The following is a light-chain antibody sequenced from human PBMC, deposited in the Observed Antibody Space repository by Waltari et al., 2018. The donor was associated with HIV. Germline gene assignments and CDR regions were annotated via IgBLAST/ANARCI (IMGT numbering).Light chain of an antibody. CDR3: QQYIGSPRT. CDR2: GAS. V-gene: IGKV3-20*01. Sequence: GTLSCRASQTISSTYLAWYQQKPGQAPRLLIYGASNRATGIPDRFSGSGSGTDFTLTISSLEPEDCAVYYCQQYIGSPRTFGQGTKVELK. CDR1: QTISSTY. J-gene: IGKJ1*01.